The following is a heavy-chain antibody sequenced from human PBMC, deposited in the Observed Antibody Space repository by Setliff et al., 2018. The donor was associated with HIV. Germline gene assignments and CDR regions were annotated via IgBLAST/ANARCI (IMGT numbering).Heavy chain of an antibody. CDR2: ISSSSSTI. D-gene: IGHD2-15*01. CDR1: GFTFSSYS. V-gene: IGHV3-48*04. Sequence: PGGSLRLSCAASGFTFSSYSMNWVRQAPGKGLEWVSSISSSSSTIYYADSVKGRFTISRDNAKNSLYLQMNSLRAEDTAVYYCTREVCSDGCPNDAFDIWGRGTMVTVSS. J-gene: IGHJ3*02. CDR3: TREVCSDGCPNDAFDI.